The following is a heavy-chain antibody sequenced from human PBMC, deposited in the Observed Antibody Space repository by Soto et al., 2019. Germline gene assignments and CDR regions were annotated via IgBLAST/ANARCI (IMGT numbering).Heavy chain of an antibody. Sequence: GGSLRLSCAASGFTFDDYAMHWVRQAPGKGLEWVSGISWNSGSIGYADSVKGRFTISRDNAKNSLYLQMNSLRAEDTALYYCAKGGNTMVRGVIYFDYWGQGPLVTVSS. CDR3: AKGGNTMVRGVIYFDY. D-gene: IGHD3-10*01. CDR1: GFTFDDYA. CDR2: ISWNSGSI. J-gene: IGHJ4*02. V-gene: IGHV3-9*01.